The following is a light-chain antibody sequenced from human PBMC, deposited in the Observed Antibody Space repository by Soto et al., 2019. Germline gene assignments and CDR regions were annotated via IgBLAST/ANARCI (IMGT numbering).Light chain of an antibody. V-gene: IGLV4-69*01. CDR1: SGHSRYT. CDR3: QTWGTGIP. J-gene: IGLJ2*01. CDR2: VESDGSH. Sequence: QPVLTQSPSAAASLGDSVTLTCTLSSGHSRYTIAWHQKQPEKGPRYLMKVESDGSHSKGDGIPDRFSGSSSGAERYLTIAVLQSEDEADYYCQTWGTGIPFGGGTKVTVL.